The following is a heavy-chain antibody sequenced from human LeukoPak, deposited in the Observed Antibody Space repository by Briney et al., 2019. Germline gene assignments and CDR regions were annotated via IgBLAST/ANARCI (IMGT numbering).Heavy chain of an antibody. V-gene: IGHV3-64*02. D-gene: IGHD6-13*01. CDR1: GFTFSTYG. CDR3: TRGGAAVGTGGNDY. Sequence: PGGSLRLSCAASGFTFSTYGMHWVRQAPGKGWEYVSAITGSGSRTYYADSVKGRFTISRDDSKNTLYLQMGSLRAEDIAVYYCTRGGAAVGTGGNDYWGQGTLVTVSS. J-gene: IGHJ4*02. CDR2: ITGSGSRT.